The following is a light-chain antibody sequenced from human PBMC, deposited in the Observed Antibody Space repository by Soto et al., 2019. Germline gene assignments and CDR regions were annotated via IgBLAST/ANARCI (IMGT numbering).Light chain of an antibody. CDR2: KAS. CDR3: QKYNSDST. CDR1: QYISTW. V-gene: IGKV1-5*03. J-gene: IGKJ4*02. Sequence: DIQMTQSPSSLSASVGDRVTITCRASQYISTWLAWYQQKPGKAPKLLISKASTLERGVPSRISGSGSGTEFTLTISSLQPDDVANYYCQKYNSDSTFGGGTKVEVK.